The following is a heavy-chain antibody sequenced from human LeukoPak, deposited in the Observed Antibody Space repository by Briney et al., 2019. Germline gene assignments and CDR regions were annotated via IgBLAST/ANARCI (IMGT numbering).Heavy chain of an antibody. D-gene: IGHD3-16*01. CDR2: IYYSGST. CDR3: VRARVGALDI. J-gene: IGHJ3*02. CDR1: GGSISSYY. V-gene: IGHV4-59*01. Sequence: SETLSLTCTVSGGSISSYYWSWIRQPPGKGLEWIGYIYYSGSTNYNPSLKSRVTISVDTSKNQFSLKLSSVTAADTAVYYCVRARVGALDIWGQGTMVTVSS.